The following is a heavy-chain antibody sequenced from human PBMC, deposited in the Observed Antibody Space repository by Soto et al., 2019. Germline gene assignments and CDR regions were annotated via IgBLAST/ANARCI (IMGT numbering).Heavy chain of an antibody. Sequence: GESLRLSCAASGFTFSNAWMNWVRQAPGKGLEWVGRIKSKTDGGTTDYAAPVKGRFTISRDDSKNTLYLQMNSLKTEDTAVYYCTTDSAVVVPAATEYYYYYGMDVWGQGTTVTVSS. CDR3: TTDSAVVVPAATEYYYYYGMDV. V-gene: IGHV3-15*07. J-gene: IGHJ6*02. CDR2: IKSKTDGGTT. D-gene: IGHD2-2*01. CDR1: GFTFSNAW.